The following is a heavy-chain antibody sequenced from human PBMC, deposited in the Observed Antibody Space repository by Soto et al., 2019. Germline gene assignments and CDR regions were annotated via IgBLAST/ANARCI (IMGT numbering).Heavy chain of an antibody. CDR3: ARLIGEGYSGTYGLDY. V-gene: IGHV1-69*06. Sequence: QVQLVQSGAEVKKPGSSVKVSCKASGGTFNNYAISWVRQAPGQGLEWMGGIIPLFGATNYAQHFQGRVTITADKFTSTSYMELSRLKSEDTAVYYCARLIGEGYSGTYGLDYWGQGTLVTVSS. CDR1: GGTFNNYA. D-gene: IGHD1-26*01. J-gene: IGHJ4*02. CDR2: IIPLFGAT.